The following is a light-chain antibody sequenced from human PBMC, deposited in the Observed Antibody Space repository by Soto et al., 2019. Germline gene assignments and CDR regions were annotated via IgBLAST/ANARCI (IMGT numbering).Light chain of an antibody. V-gene: IGLV1-40*01. CDR2: GNS. CDR3: QYYDSNSGV. J-gene: IGLJ2*01. Sequence: QSVLTQPPSVSGAPGQRVTISCTGSSSNIGAGYDVHWYQQLPGTAPKLLIYGNSNRPSGVPDRFSGSKSGTSASLAITGLQAEDEADYYCQYYDSNSGVFGGGTKLTVL. CDR1: SSNIGAGYD.